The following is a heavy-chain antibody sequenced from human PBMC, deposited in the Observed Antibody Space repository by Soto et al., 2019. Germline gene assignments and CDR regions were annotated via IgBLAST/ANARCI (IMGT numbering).Heavy chain of an antibody. CDR1: GYTFTSYG. CDR2: INAANGDT. J-gene: IGHJ5*02. D-gene: IGHD6-13*01. Sequence: ALVKVSCKASGYTFTSYGIHWVRQAPGQRLEWMGWINAANGDTKYSPKFQGRVTITRDTSASTAYMELSSLRSEDTAVNYCVRRHVSATGIDWFDPWGQGTLVTVSS. V-gene: IGHV1-3*01. CDR3: VRRHVSATGIDWFDP.